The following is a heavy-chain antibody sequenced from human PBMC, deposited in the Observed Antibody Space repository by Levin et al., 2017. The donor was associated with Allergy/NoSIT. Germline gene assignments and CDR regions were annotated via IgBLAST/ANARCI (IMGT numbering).Heavy chain of an antibody. J-gene: IGHJ4*02. D-gene: IGHD1-1*01. V-gene: IGHV3-30-3*01. Sequence: QRGESLKISCAASGFTFSNYAMHWVRQAPGKGLEWVGVISDDGSSEFYIDSVKGRFTISRDNSKNRLYLQMDSLRAEDTAVYYCVREIAEEGTWGQGTLVIVSS. CDR1: GFTFSNYA. CDR2: ISDDGSSE. CDR3: VREIAEEGT.